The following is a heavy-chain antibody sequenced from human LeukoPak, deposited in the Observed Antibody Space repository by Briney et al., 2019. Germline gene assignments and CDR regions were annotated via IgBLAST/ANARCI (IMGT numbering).Heavy chain of an antibody. Sequence: SETLSLTCTVSGGSISSSSYYWGWIRQPLGTGLEWIGSIYYSGSTYYNPSLKSRVTISVDTAKNQFSLKLSSVTAADTAVYYCARHYSSGQIYYYYYGVDVWGQGTTVTVSS. D-gene: IGHD6-19*01. CDR1: GGSISSSSYY. CDR3: ARHYSSGQIYYYYYGVDV. J-gene: IGHJ6*02. CDR2: IYYSGST. V-gene: IGHV4-39*01.